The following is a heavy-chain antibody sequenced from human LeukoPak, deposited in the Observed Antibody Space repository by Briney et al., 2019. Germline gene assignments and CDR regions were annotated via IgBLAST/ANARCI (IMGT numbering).Heavy chain of an antibody. J-gene: IGHJ5*02. V-gene: IGHV1-69*04. D-gene: IGHD3-3*01. CDR1: GGTFSSYA. CDR2: IIPILGIA. CDR3: ARTETIFGVVMNWFDP. Sequence: SVKVSCKASGGTFSSYAISWVRQAPGQGLEWMGRIIPILGIANYAQKFQGRVTITADKSTSTAYMELSSLRSEDTAVYYCARTETIFGVVMNWFDPWGQGTLVTVSS.